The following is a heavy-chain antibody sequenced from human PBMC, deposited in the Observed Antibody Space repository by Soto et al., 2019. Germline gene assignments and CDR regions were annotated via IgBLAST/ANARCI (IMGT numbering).Heavy chain of an antibody. CDR2: IYTSGST. J-gene: IGHJ6*02. CDR3: ARDNYYDSSGYYYGRYYYGMDV. Sequence: TLSLTCTVSGGSISSYYWSWIRQPAGKGLEWIGRIYTSGSTNYNPSLKSRVTMSVDTSKNQFSLKLSSVTAADTAVYYCARDNYYDSSGYYYGRYYYGMDVWGQGTTVTVSS. CDR1: GGSISSYY. D-gene: IGHD3-22*01. V-gene: IGHV4-4*07.